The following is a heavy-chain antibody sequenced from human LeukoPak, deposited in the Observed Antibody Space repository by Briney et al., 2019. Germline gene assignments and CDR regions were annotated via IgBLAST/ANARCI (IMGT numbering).Heavy chain of an antibody. CDR2: MNPNSGNT. D-gene: IGHD2-15*01. V-gene: IGHV1-8*01. Sequence: ASVKVSCKASGYTFTSYDINWVRQATGQGLEWMGWMNPNSGNTGYAQKFQGRVTMTRDTSISTAYMELSRLRSDDTAVYYCAVCSGGSCDRIDPWGQGTLVTVSS. CDR1: GYTFTSYD. CDR3: AVCSGGSCDRIDP. J-gene: IGHJ5*02.